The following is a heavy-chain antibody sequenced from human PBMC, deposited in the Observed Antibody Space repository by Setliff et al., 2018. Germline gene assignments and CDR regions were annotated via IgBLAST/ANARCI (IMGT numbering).Heavy chain of an antibody. Sequence: SETLSLTCNVSGDSMNDNHWTWIRQPHGKGLEWIGYIYTSGGTNYNPSLKSRVTISVDMSKNQFSLKLSSVIAADTAVYYCARGVSSVSWTPRYWGRGILVTVSS. CDR1: GDSMNDNH. D-gene: IGHD6-19*01. J-gene: IGHJ4*02. CDR2: IYTSGGT. V-gene: IGHV4-4*08. CDR3: ARGVSSVSWTPRY.